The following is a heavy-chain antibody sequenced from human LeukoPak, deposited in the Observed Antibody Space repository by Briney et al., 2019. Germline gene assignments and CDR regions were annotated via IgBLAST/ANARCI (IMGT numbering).Heavy chain of an antibody. CDR2: IYYSGST. V-gene: IGHV4-39*07. J-gene: IGHJ5*02. Sequence: SETLSLTCTVSGGSISSSSYYWGWIRQPPGKGLEWIGSIYYSGSTYYNPSLKSRVTISVDTSKNQFSLKLSSVTAADTAVYYCARDTRYCSGGSCYSNWFDPWGQGTLVTVSS. CDR3: ARDTRYCSGGSCYSNWFDP. D-gene: IGHD2-15*01. CDR1: GGSISSSSYY.